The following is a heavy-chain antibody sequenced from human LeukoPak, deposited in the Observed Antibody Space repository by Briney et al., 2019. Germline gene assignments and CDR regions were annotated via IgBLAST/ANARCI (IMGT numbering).Heavy chain of an antibody. CDR3: GRQFSGYDFLDS. Sequence: NSSETLSLTCTVSGGSISSSYWSWIRQPPGKGLEWIGYTHYSGSTNYNSTLRGRVTISADTSKNQFSLKLSSVTAADTAIYYCGRQFSGYDFLDSWGRGTLVTVSS. J-gene: IGHJ4*02. D-gene: IGHD5-12*01. V-gene: IGHV4-59*08. CDR2: THYSGST. CDR1: GGSISSSY.